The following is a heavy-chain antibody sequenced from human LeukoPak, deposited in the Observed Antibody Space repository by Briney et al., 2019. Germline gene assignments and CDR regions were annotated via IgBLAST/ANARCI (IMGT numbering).Heavy chain of an antibody. J-gene: IGHJ4*02. Sequence: GGSLRLSCAASGFTFSSYGMHWVRQAPGEGLEWVAVVSSDGSNKYHADSVKGRFTISRDNSRNTLYLQMNSLGAEDTAVYYCARESDSSLPDYWGQGTLVTVSS. D-gene: IGHD3-22*01. CDR1: GFTFSSYG. V-gene: IGHV3-30*19. CDR2: VSSDGSNK. CDR3: ARESDSSLPDY.